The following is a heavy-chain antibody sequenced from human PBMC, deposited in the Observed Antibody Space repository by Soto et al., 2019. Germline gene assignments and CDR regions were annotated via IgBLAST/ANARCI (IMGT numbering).Heavy chain of an antibody. CDR3: ARVSIECQQVEGQPPTSRTLDY. D-gene: IGHD1-26*01. CDR1: GESFIGFY. J-gene: IGHJ4*02. V-gene: IGHV4-34*01. Sequence: SETLSLTCGVYGESFIGFYWSWIRQPPGEGLEWIGEIDRSGSTNYNPSLKSRVTITVDTSKNQFSLKLTSVTAADTAVYYCARVSIECQQVEGQPPTSRTLDYWGQGTQVTVSS. CDR2: IDRSGST.